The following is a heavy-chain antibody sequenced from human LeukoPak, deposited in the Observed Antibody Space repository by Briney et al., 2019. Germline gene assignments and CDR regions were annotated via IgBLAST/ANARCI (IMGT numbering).Heavy chain of an antibody. D-gene: IGHD3-16*01. J-gene: IGHJ4*02. CDR2: ISYDGSNK. V-gene: IGHV3-30-3*01. CDR3: ASPPYDGLDY. Sequence: AGRSLRLSCAASGFTFSSYAMHWVRQAPGKGLEWVAVISYDGSNKYYADSVKGRFTISRDNSKNTLYLQMNSLRAEDTAVYYCASPPYDGLDYWGQGTLVTVSS. CDR1: GFTFSSYA.